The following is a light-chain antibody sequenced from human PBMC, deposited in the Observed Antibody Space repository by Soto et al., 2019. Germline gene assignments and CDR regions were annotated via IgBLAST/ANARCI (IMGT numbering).Light chain of an antibody. V-gene: IGKV3-20*01. CDR1: QSVSSNY. J-gene: IGKJ1*01. CDR3: EQYGSSPRT. Sequence: EIVLTQSPGTLSLSPGERATLSCRASQSVSSNYFAWYQQKPGQAPRLLIYGVSSRPTGIPDRLSGSGSGTDFTLTISRLEPEDFAVYYCEQYGSSPRTFGQGTKVEIK. CDR2: GVS.